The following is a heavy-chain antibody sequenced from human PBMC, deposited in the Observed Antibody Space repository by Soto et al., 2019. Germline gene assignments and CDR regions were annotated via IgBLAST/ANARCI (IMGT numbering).Heavy chain of an antibody. J-gene: IGHJ3*02. V-gene: IGHV1-18*01. CDR3: ARDQIVVVPAAMDAFDI. Sequence: GASVKVSCKASGYTFTSYGISWVRQAPGQGLEWMGWISAYNGNTNYAQKHQGRVTMTTDTSTSTAYMELRSLRSDDTAVYYCARDQIVVVPAAMDAFDIWGQGTMVTVSS. D-gene: IGHD2-2*01. CDR1: GYTFTSYG. CDR2: ISAYNGNT.